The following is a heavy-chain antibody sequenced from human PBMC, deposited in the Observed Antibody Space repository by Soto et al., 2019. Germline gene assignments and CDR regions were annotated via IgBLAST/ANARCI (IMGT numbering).Heavy chain of an antibody. V-gene: IGHV1-18*01. J-gene: IGHJ1*01. Sequence: QIQLVQSGAEVKKPGASVKVSCKATGYDFFNYGVSWVRQAPGQGIEWMGWVSPKSGNTDYARNVQGRVTMTTDTSTSTAYMELRGLRSDDTAVYYCARGRTVSSIGPLLVWGQGTLVRVSS. CDR1: GYDFFNYG. CDR2: VSPKSGNT. CDR3: ARGRTVSSIGPLLV. D-gene: IGHD1-1*01.